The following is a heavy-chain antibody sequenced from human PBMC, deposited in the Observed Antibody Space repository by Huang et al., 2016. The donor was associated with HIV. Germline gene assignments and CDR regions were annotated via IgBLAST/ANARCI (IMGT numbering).Heavy chain of an antibody. V-gene: IGHV4-39*01. D-gene: IGHD6-13*01. J-gene: IGHJ4*02. CDR3: ASQHIGAAATWF. Sequence: QLQLQESGPGQVKPSETLSLTCTVSGDFISSTNYYWGWIRQSPGKGLEWVGSVYQRGSTNYNPPLKGRVTLSVDTSRNQFSLRLNSVTAADTAVYYCASQHIGAAATWFWGRGTQVAVSS. CDR2: VYQRGST. CDR1: GDFISSTNYY.